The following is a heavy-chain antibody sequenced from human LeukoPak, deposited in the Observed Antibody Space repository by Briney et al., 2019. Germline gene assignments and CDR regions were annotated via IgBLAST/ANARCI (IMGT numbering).Heavy chain of an antibody. CDR1: GGTFSSYA. Sequence: GASVKVSCKASGGTFSSYAISWVRQAPGQGLEWMGGIIPIFGTANYAQKFQGRVTITTDESTSTAYMELSSLRSEDTAVYYCARPGYSSGWSSSFFDYWGQGTLVTVSS. CDR2: IIPIFGTA. V-gene: IGHV1-69*05. J-gene: IGHJ4*02. CDR3: ARPGYSSGWSSSFFDY. D-gene: IGHD6-19*01.